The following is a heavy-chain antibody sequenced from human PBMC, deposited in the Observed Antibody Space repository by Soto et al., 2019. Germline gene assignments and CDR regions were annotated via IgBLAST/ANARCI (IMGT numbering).Heavy chain of an antibody. D-gene: IGHD3-10*01. CDR3: ARKSYYYNLGGYFFWGQNYYFDY. J-gene: IGHJ4*02. V-gene: IGHV3-30-3*01. Sequence: GSLRLSCAASGFTFSSYAMHWVRQAPGKGLEWVAVISYDGSNEYYADSVKGRFTISRDNFKNTLHLQMNSLRAEDTAVYYCARKSYYYNLGGYFFWGQNYYFDYWGQGXLVTVSS. CDR1: GFTFSSYA. CDR2: ISYDGSNE.